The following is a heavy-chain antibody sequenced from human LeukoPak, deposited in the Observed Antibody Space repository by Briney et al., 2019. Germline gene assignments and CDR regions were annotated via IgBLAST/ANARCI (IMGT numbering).Heavy chain of an antibody. D-gene: IGHD5-18*01. Sequence: GGSLRLSCAASGFTFTNAWMSWVRQAPGKGLEWVGHIRSKADGGTTDFGAPVKGRFTMSRDDSKNTLYLQMNSLTTEDTAVYYCTTGTWIQLWLADYWGQGTLVIVSS. CDR2: IRSKADGGTT. CDR3: TTGTWIQLWLADY. V-gene: IGHV3-15*01. CDR1: GFTFTNAW. J-gene: IGHJ4*02.